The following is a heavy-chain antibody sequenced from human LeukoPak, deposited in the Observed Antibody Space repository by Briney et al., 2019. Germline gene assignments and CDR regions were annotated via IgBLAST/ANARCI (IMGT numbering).Heavy chain of an antibody. D-gene: IGHD6-13*01. CDR2: IIPIFGTA. CDR1: GGTFSSYA. V-gene: IGHV1-69*05. Sequence: GASVKVSCKASGGTFSSYAISWVRQAPGQGLEWMGGIIPIFGTANYAQKFQGRVTITTDESTSTAYMELSSQRSEDTAVYYCAGGIIAAAGYYYYYMDVWGKGTTVTVSS. J-gene: IGHJ6*03. CDR3: AGGIIAAAGYYYYYMDV.